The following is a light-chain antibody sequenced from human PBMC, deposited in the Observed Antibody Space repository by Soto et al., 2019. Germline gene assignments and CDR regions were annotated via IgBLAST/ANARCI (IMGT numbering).Light chain of an antibody. CDR1: QSISSY. V-gene: IGKV1-39*01. CDR3: QPSYSTPRT. CDR2: AAS. J-gene: IGKJ1*01. Sequence: DIQMTQSPSSLSASVGDRVTITCRASQSISSYLNWYQQKPGKAPKLLIYAASSLQSGVPSRFSGSGSGTDFAIPISSLQAAALAMYYCQPSYSTPRTFGQGTQVASK.